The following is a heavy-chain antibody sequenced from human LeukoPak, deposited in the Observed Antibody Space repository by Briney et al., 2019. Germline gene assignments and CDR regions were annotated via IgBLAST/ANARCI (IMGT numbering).Heavy chain of an antibody. CDR2: IYHSGST. J-gene: IGHJ4*02. CDR3: ARRPEWELHFDY. CDR1: GGSISSSNW. V-gene: IGHV4-4*02. Sequence: SGTLSLTCAVSGGSISSSNWWSWVRQPPGQGLEWIGEIYHSGSTNYNPSLKSRVTISVDKSNNQFSLKLSSVTAADTAVYYCARRPEWELHFDYWGQGTLVTVSS. D-gene: IGHD1-26*01.